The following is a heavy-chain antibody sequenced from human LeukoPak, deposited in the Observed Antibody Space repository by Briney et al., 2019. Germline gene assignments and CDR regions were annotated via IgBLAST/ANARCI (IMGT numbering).Heavy chain of an antibody. D-gene: IGHD2-15*01. J-gene: IGHJ4*02. CDR2: ISSRSSYI. CDR3: ARVPSDIVVVEPATPDF. Sequence: PGGSLRLSCAGSGFTFSNAWMSWVRQAPGKGLEWVSSISSRSSYIYYADSVKGRFTISRDNAKNSLYLQMNSLRAEDTAVYYCARVPSDIVVVEPATPDFWGQGTLVTVSS. CDR1: GFTFSNAW. V-gene: IGHV3-21*01.